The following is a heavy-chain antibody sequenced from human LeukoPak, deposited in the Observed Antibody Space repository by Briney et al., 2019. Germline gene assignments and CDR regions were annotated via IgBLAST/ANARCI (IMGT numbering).Heavy chain of an antibody. CDR1: GYTFSDTY. CDR3: ARDREFQDFDY. Sequence: RASVKVSCKASGYTFSDTYIHWVRQAPGQGLEWMGWINPNSGGTNYAQKFQGRVTMTRDTSISTAYMELSRLRSDDTAVYYCARDREFQDFDYWGQGTLVTVSS. V-gene: IGHV1-2*02. J-gene: IGHJ4*02. CDR2: INPNSGGT. D-gene: IGHD3-10*01.